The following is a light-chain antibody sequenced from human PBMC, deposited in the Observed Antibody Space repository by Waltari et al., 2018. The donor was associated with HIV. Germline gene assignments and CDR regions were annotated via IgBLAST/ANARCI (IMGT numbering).Light chain of an antibody. CDR1: QGIANW. V-gene: IGKV1D-12*01. CDR2: GAY. Sequence: DIQMTQFPSSVSASVGDRVTMTCRATQGIANWVAWYQQKPGKAPKLLIHGAYILQEGVPSRFSGSGSGTFFSLTINSLQPEDFATYYCQQTNSFPITFGQGTKVELK. J-gene: IGKJ1*01. CDR3: QQTNSFPIT.